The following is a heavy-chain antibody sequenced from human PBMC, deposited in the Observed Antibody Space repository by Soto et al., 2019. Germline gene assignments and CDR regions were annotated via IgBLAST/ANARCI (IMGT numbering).Heavy chain of an antibody. CDR1: GYTFTDYD. D-gene: IGHD2-2*01. Sequence: QVQLVQSGAEVRRPGTSVMVSCKTSGYTFTDYDINWVRQAPGQGLEWMGWMNPNSGNTGYAQKFQGSVSMTRNTATSTAYMELSRLRSDHTAIYYSARYISTTNTVWGQGTRVTVSS. CDR2: MNPNSGNT. CDR3: ARYISTTNTV. J-gene: IGHJ3*01. V-gene: IGHV1-8*01.